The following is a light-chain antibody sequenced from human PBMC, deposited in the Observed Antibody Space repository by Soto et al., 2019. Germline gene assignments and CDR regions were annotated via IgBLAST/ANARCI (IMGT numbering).Light chain of an antibody. CDR3: QQSYTAPSIT. CDR2: GVS. V-gene: IGKV1-39*01. Sequence: DIQMTQSPSSLSASVGDRVTITCRASQSISTYLHWYQQKPGKAPNLLIYGVSRLQGGVPSRFSGSGSGTDFTLSISSLQPEDFATYYCQQSYTAPSITFGQGTRLEIK. J-gene: IGKJ5*01. CDR1: QSISTY.